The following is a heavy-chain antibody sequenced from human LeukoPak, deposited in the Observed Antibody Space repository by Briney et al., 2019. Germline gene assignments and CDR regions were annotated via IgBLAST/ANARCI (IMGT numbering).Heavy chain of an antibody. D-gene: IGHD4-17*01. V-gene: IGHV1-8*03. Sequence: ASVKVSCKASGYTFTSYDINWVRQATGQGLEWMGWMNPNSGNTGYAQKFQGRVTITRNTSISTAYMELSSLRSEDTAVYYCARVGYGDYVLLGYYYYYYMDVWGKGTTVTVSS. CDR1: GYTFTSYD. J-gene: IGHJ6*03. CDR3: ARVGYGDYVLLGYYYYYYMDV. CDR2: MNPNSGNT.